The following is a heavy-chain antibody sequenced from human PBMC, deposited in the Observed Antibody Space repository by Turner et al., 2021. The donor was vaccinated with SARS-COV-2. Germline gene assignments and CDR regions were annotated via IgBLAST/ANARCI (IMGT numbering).Heavy chain of an antibody. Sequence: EVQLVESGGGLVQPGESLRLACAASGFTLSSYWMSWVRQAPGKGLEWVANIKQDGSEKYYVDSVKGGFTISRDNAKNSLYLQMNSLRAEDTAVYYCARGGLYYYDYSAYYNPAIDYWGQGTLVTVSS. CDR3: ARGGLYYYDYSAYYNPAIDY. CDR1: GFTLSSYW. V-gene: IGHV3-7*01. CDR2: IKQDGSEK. J-gene: IGHJ4*02. D-gene: IGHD3-22*01.